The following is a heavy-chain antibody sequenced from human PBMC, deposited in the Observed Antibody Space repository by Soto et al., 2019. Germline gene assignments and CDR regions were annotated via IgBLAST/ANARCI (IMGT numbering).Heavy chain of an antibody. CDR3: ARDLGPKEHGSGWQRYFLQGY. CDR1: GFTFSSYS. D-gene: IGHD6-19*01. V-gene: IGHV3-21*01. Sequence: EVQLVESGGGLVKPGGSLRLSCAASGFTFSSYSMNWVRQAPGKGLEWVSSISSSSSYIYYADSVKGRFTISRDNAKNSLYLQMNSLRAEDTAVYYCARDLGPKEHGSGWQRYFLQGYWGQGTLVTV. CDR2: ISSSSSYI. J-gene: IGHJ4*02.